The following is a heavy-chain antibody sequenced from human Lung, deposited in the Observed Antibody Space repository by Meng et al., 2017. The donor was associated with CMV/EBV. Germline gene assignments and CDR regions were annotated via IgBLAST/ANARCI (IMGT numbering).Heavy chain of an antibody. V-gene: IGHV3-21*01. CDR3: ARPLYGDYEGGAFDI. J-gene: IGHJ3*02. D-gene: IGHD4-17*01. Sequence: GGSLRLXXTASGFTFDSYGMNWVRQAPGKGLEWVSCITRRSDYIRYADSVKGRFTISRDNARNSLYLQMNSLRADDTAVYYCARPLYGDYEGGAFDIWGQGTXVTVSS. CDR1: GFTFDSYG. CDR2: ITRRSDYI.